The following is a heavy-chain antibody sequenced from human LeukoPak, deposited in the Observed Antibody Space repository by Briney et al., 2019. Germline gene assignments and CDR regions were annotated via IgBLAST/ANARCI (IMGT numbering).Heavy chain of an antibody. CDR2: ISGGDNKT. CDR1: GFTFSTYA. J-gene: IGHJ4*02. V-gene: IGHV3-23*01. CDR3: AKYSARGPQSFDC. Sequence: GGSLRLSCAASGFTFSTYAMSWVRQAPGKGLEWVSAISGGDNKTYNADSVKGRFTISRDNAKSTLYLQMNSLRVEDTAVYYCAKYSARGPQSFDCWGQGTLVTVSS. D-gene: IGHD2-15*01.